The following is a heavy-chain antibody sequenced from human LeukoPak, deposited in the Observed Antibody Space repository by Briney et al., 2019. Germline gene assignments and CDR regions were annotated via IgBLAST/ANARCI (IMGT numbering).Heavy chain of an antibody. CDR2: ISSSSSYI. J-gene: IGHJ4*02. D-gene: IGHD7-27*01. CDR3: VRDGSSWGNFDY. V-gene: IGHV3-21*01. CDR1: GFTFSSYS. Sequence: GGSLRLSCAASGFTFSSYSMNWVRQAPGKGLEWVSSISSSSSYIYYADSVKGRFTISRDNAKNSLYLQMNSLRAEDTAVYYCVRDGSSWGNFDYWGQGTLVSVSS.